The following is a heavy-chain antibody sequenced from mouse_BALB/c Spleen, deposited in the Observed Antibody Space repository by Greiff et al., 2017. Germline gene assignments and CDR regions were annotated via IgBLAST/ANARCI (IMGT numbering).Heavy chain of an antibody. J-gene: IGHJ2*01. CDR1: GYTFTSYW. V-gene: IGHV1-5*01. CDR3: HYYYFDY. Sequence: VQLQQSGTVLARPGASVKMSCKASGYTFTSYWMHWVNQRPGQGLEWIGAIYPGNSDTSYNQKFMGKAKLTAVTSTSTAYMELSSLTNEDSAVYYCHYYYFDYWGQGTTLTVSS. CDR2: IYPGNSDT. D-gene: IGHD1-2*01.